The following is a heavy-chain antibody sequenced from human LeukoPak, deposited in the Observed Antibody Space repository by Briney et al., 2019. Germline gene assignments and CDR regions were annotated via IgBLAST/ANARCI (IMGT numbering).Heavy chain of an antibody. J-gene: IGHJ4*02. Sequence: TGGSLRLSCAASGFTFSSYWMHWVRQAPGKGLVWVSRINSDGSSTSYADSMKGRFTISRDNAKNTLYLQMNSLRAEDTAVYYCAKGGMSSSSANYFDYWGQGTLVTVSS. CDR3: AKGGMSSSSANYFDY. CDR1: GFTFSSYW. V-gene: IGHV3-74*01. CDR2: INSDGSST. D-gene: IGHD6-6*01.